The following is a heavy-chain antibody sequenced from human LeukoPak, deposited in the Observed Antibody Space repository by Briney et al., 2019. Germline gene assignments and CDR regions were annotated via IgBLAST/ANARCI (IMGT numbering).Heavy chain of an antibody. V-gene: IGHV3-66*01. CDR3: AREYYYDSSGYRGYYFDY. CDR1: GFTVSSNY. D-gene: IGHD3-22*01. CDR2: IYSGGST. J-gene: IGHJ4*02. Sequence: GGSLRLSCAASGFTVSSNYMSWVRQAPGKGLEWVSVIYSGGSTYYADSVKGRFTISRDNSKNTLYLQMNSLRAEDTAVYYCAREYYYDSSGYRGYYFDYWGQGTLVNVSS.